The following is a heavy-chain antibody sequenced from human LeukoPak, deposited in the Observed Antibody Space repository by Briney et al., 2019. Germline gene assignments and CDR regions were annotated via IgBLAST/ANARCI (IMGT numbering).Heavy chain of an antibody. Sequence: GGSLRLSCAASGFTFSSYWMSWVRQAPGKGLEWVANIKQDGSAKYYVDSVKGRFTISRDNAKNSLYLQMNSLRAEDTAVYYCARVPGYYYDSSGYYPWGQGTLVTVSS. D-gene: IGHD3-22*01. CDR2: IKQDGSAK. V-gene: IGHV3-7*01. CDR1: GFTFSSYW. J-gene: IGHJ5*02. CDR3: ARVPGYYYDSSGYYP.